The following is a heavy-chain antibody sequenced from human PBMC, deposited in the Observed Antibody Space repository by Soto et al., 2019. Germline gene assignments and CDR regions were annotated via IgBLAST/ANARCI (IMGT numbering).Heavy chain of an antibody. V-gene: IGHV4-34*01. D-gene: IGHD1-20*01. CDR1: GGSFGGYY. CDR2: INHSGST. Sequence: PSETLSLTCAVYGGSFGGYYGSWIRQPPGKGLEWIGEINHSGSTNYNPSLKSRVTISVDTSKNQVSLKLSSVTAADTAVYYCARPYNWNDVGAFDIWGQGTMVTVSS. J-gene: IGHJ3*02. CDR3: ARPYNWNDVGAFDI.